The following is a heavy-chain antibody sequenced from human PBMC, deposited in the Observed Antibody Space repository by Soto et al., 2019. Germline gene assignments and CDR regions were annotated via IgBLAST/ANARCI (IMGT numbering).Heavy chain of an antibody. J-gene: IGHJ6*02. D-gene: IGHD6-13*01. CDR2: IYYSGST. Sequence: SETLSLTCTVSGGSISSYYWSWIRQPPGKGLEWIGYIYYSGSTNYNPSLKSRVTISVDTSKNQFSLKLSSVTAADTAVYYCARVPAAAPYYYGMDVWGQGXTVTVYS. CDR3: ARVPAAAPYYYGMDV. CDR1: GGSISSYY. V-gene: IGHV4-59*01.